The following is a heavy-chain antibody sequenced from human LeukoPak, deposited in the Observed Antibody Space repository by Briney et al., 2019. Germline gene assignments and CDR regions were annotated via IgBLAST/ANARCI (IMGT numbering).Heavy chain of an antibody. Sequence: SETLSLTCTVSGYSISTGYYWDWIRQPPGKGLEWIGYIYYSGSTNYNPSLKSRVTISVDTSKNQFSLKLSSVTAADTAVYYCARVGYCSSTSCYAGVDYWGQGTLVTVSS. D-gene: IGHD2-2*01. CDR3: ARVGYCSSTSCYAGVDY. CDR2: IYYSGST. J-gene: IGHJ4*02. CDR1: GYSISTGYY. V-gene: IGHV4-61*01.